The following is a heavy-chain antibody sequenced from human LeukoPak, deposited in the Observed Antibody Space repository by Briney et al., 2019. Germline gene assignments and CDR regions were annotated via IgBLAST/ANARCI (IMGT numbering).Heavy chain of an antibody. V-gene: IGHV4-59*01. CDR3: ARGTYYYDSSGSYYFDY. CDR1: GGSISSYY. J-gene: IGHJ4*02. D-gene: IGHD3-22*01. Sequence: SETLSLTCTVSGGSISSYYWSWIRQPPGKGLEWIGCIYYSGSTNYNPSLKSRVTISVDTSKNQFSLKLSSVTAADTAVYYCARGTYYYDSSGSYYFDYWGQGTLVTVSS. CDR2: IYYSGST.